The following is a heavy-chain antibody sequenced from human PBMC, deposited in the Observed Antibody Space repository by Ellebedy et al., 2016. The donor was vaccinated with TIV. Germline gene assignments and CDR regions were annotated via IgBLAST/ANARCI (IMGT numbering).Heavy chain of an antibody. CDR1: GATFSTYA. J-gene: IGHJ6*02. Sequence: AASVTVSCKASGATFSTYAINWVRQAPGQGLEWMGRIIPILGKPNNAQKFQGRVTINADKSTSTAYMELSSLRSEDTDVYYCARLASYMADMDVWGQGTTVTVSS. CDR2: IIPILGKP. CDR3: ARLASYMADMDV. D-gene: IGHD2-15*01. V-gene: IGHV1-69*04.